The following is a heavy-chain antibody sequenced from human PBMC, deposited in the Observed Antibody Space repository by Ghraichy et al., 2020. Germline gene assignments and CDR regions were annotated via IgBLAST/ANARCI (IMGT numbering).Heavy chain of an antibody. CDR1: GGSFSGYY. D-gene: IGHD3-10*01. Sequence: SETLSLTCAVYGGSFSGYYWSWIRQPPGKGLEWIGEINHSGSTNYNPSLKSRVTISVDTSKNQFSLKLSSVTAADTAVYYCASHLWFGDGPVDYWGQGTLVTVSS. CDR3: ASHLWFGDGPVDY. V-gene: IGHV4-34*01. CDR2: INHSGST. J-gene: IGHJ4*02.